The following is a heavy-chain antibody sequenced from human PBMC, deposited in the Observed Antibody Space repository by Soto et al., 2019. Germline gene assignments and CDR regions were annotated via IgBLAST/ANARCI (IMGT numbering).Heavy chain of an antibody. CDR1: GFTFSSYE. D-gene: IGHD2-15*01. CDR2: IRSSGSTF. CDR3: AGRDGHNRRKAPYYYYYYGMNV. J-gene: IGHJ6*02. Sequence: LRLSCAASGFTFSSYEMNWVRQAPGKGLEWISYIRSSGSTFYYADSVKGRFTISRDNAKSSLYLQMNSLTAEDTAVYYCAGRDGHNRRKAPYYYYYYGMNVWPRGTTVTVSS. V-gene: IGHV3-48*03.